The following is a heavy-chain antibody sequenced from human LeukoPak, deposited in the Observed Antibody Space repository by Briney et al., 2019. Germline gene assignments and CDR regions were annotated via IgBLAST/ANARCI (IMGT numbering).Heavy chain of an antibody. V-gene: IGHV3-7*03. CDR2: IKQDGTET. Sequence: GGSLRLSCAASGFIFSSYWMSWVRQVPGKGLEWVANIKQDGTETSYVDSEEGRFTISRDNAKNSLFLQMNSLRADDTALYYCARGVTSAWYLRYYFEYWGQGIMVTVSS. CDR3: ARGVTSAWYLRYYFEY. J-gene: IGHJ4*02. CDR1: GFIFSSYW. D-gene: IGHD6-13*01.